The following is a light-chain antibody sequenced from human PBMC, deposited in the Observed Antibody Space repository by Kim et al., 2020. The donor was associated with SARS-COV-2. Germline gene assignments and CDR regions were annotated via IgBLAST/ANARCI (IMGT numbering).Light chain of an antibody. CDR3: QVWDSSTYV. V-gene: IGLV3-9*01. J-gene: IGLJ1*01. Sequence: SVALGQTARITGEGNNIGSKSVHWYQQKPGQAPVLVIYRDSNRPSGIPERFSGSNSGNTATLTISRGQAGDEADYYCQVWDSSTYVFGTGTKVTVL. CDR1: NIGSKS. CDR2: RDS.